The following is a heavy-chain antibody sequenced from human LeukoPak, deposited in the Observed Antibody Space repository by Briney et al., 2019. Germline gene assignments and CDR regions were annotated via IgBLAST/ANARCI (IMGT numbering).Heavy chain of an antibody. CDR1: LFTFREYV. CDR2: IYRVGKDR. Sequence: GGSLRLSCIPSLFTFREYVAYSGSDAPRKRVWWGSLIYRVGKDRFHTDSGKGRFTISRDNSKNTRCLQMSSLRAEDTAVYFSAKEYGCDYNYFISMDVWGKGTTVTISS. D-gene: IGHD4-17*01. CDR3: AKEYGCDYNYFISMDV. V-gene: IGHV3-30*02. J-gene: IGHJ6*03.